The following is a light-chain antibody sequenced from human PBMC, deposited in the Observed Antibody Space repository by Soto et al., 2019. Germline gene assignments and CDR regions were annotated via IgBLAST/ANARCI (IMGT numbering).Light chain of an antibody. CDR3: QQYESSPVT. V-gene: IGKV3-20*01. Sequence: EIVLTQSPGTLSLSPGERATLSCRASQSVSSSYLAWFQQKPGQAPRLLIYGASSRATGIPDRFSGSGSGADFTLTISRLEPEDFAVYSCQQYESSPVTFGQGTKVEIK. CDR2: GAS. CDR1: QSVSSSY. J-gene: IGKJ1*01.